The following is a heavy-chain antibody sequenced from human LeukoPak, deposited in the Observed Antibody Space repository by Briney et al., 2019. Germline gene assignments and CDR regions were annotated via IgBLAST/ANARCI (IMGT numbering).Heavy chain of an antibody. J-gene: IGHJ5*02. Sequence: SSETLSLTCTVSGGSISRDYWSCIRQPPGEGLEWIGYIYYSGSTNYNPSLKSRVTISVDTSKNQFSLNLSSVTAADTAVYYCAGHYCTNGICYGLAPWGQGTLVTVSS. CDR3: AGHYCTNGICYGLAP. CDR1: GGSISRDY. D-gene: IGHD2-8*01. CDR2: IYYSGST. V-gene: IGHV4-59*08.